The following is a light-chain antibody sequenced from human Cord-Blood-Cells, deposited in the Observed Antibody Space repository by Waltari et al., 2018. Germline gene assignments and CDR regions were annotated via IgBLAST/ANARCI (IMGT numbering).Light chain of an antibody. J-gene: IGKJ3*01. V-gene: IGKV1-8*01. CDR2: AAS. CDR3: QQYYSDPLA. Sequence: AIRMTQSPSSFSASTGDRVTITCRASQGLSSYLAWYQQKPGKAPKLLIYAASTVQSGVPSRFSGSGAGTDFTLTISCLQSEDFATYYCQQYYSDPLAFGPGTKVDIK. CDR1: QGLSSY.